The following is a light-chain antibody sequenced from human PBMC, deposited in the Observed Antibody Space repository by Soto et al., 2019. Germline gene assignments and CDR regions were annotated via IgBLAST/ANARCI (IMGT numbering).Light chain of an antibody. CDR2: DVS. J-gene: IGLJ1*01. CDR3: CSYAGRYTYV. V-gene: IGLV2-11*01. Sequence: QSALSQPRSVSGSPGHSFTISCTGTSSDVGGYNYVSWYQQHPGKAPKLMIYDVSQRPSGVPDRFSGSKSGNTASLTISGLQSEDEADSYCCSYAGRYTYVFGTGTKVTVL. CDR1: SSDVGGYNY.